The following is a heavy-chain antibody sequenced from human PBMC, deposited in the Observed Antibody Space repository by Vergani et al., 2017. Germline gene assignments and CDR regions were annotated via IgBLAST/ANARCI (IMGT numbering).Heavy chain of an antibody. CDR3: ARVLRITIFGAAPAYYMDV. D-gene: IGHD3-3*01. Sequence: QVQLQESGPGLVKPSETLSLTCTVSGGSISSYYWSWIRQPPGKGLEWIGYIYYSGSTNYNPSLKSRVTISVDTSKNQFSLKLSSVTAADTAGYYCARVLRITIFGAAPAYYMDVWGKGTTVTVSS. V-gene: IGHV4-59*01. J-gene: IGHJ6*03. CDR2: IYYSGST. CDR1: GGSISSYY.